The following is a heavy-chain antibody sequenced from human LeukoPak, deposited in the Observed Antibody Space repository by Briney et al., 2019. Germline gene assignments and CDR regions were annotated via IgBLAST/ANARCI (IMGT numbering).Heavy chain of an antibody. CDR2: IIPIFGTA. Sequence: ASVKVSCKASGGTFSNYAISWVRQAPGQGLEWMGGIIPIFGTANYAQKSQGRVTITADKSTSTAYMELSSLRSEDTAVYYCARSIVGATTFYYSYYMDVWGKGTTVTVSS. CDR3: ARSIVGATTFYYSYYMDV. J-gene: IGHJ6*03. D-gene: IGHD1-26*01. V-gene: IGHV1-69*06. CDR1: GGTFSNYA.